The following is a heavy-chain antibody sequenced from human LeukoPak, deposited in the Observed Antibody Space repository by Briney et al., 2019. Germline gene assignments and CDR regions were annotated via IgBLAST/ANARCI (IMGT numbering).Heavy chain of an antibody. CDR3: ARDRRSGSYYLMGSMNY. J-gene: IGHJ4*02. D-gene: IGHD1-26*01. CDR1: GFTFSSYA. Sequence: GRSLRLSCAASGFTFSSYAMHWVRQAPGKGLEWVAVISYDGSNKYYADSVKGRFTISRDNSKNTLYLQMNSLRAEDTAVYYCARDRRSGSYYLMGSMNYWGQGTLVTVSS. V-gene: IGHV3-30-3*01. CDR2: ISYDGSNK.